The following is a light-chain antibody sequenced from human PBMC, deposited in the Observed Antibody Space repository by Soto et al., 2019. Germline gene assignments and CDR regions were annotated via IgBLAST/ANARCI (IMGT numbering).Light chain of an antibody. CDR1: ESIGDY. J-gene: IGKJ1*01. Sequence: EIVLMQSPGALSLSPGDRATLSCWASESIGDYLAWYQQRPGQAPRLLIYAASSRATGIPDRFSGSGSGTDFTLTISRLEPEDFAVYYCQQYGSSPQTFGQGTKVDIK. CDR2: AAS. CDR3: QQYGSSPQT. V-gene: IGKV3-20*01.